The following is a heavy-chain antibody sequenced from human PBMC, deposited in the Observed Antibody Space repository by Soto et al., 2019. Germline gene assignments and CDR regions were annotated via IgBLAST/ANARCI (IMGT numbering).Heavy chain of an antibody. J-gene: IGHJ6*02. V-gene: IGHV3-33*01. CDR3: ASDPNLQSYGDYRYYYGMDV. CDR2: IWYDGSNK. Sequence: QVQLVESGGGVVQPGRSLRLSCAASGFTFSSYGMHWVRQAPGKGLEWVAVIWYDGSNKYYADSVKGRFTISRDNSKNTLDLQMNSLRAEDTAVYYCASDPNLQSYGDYRYYYGMDVWGQGTTVTVSS. D-gene: IGHD4-17*01. CDR1: GFTFSSYG.